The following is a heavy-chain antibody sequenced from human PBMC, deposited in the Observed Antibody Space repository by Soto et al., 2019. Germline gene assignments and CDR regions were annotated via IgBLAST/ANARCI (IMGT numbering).Heavy chain of an antibody. CDR1: EFSVSSNY. J-gene: IGHJ4*02. V-gene: IGHV3-53*01. D-gene: IGHD6-6*01. CDR2: IYRGGGT. CDR3: ASLYRGLTVARTEVFDY. Sequence: EVQLVEPGGGLIQPGGSLRLSCAASEFSVSSNYMSWVRKAPGKGLEWASVIYRGGGTYYADSVKGRFTISRDNSKNTVYLQMNSLRAEDTAVYYCASLYRGLTVARTEVFDYWGQGTLVTVSS.